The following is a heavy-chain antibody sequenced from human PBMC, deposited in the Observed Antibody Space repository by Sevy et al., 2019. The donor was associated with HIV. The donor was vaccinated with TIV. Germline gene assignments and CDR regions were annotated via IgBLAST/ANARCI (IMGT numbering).Heavy chain of an antibody. CDR2: VSPTSLST. D-gene: IGHD3-16*01. CDR3: AKLHSRMIPGNGALDY. V-gene: IGHV3-23*01. Sequence: GGSLRLSCTASGFSFSNYVMAWVRQAPGKGLEWVSSVSPTSLSTYDAESVKGRFTISRDNSKNTLYLQMNSLRAEDTAIYYCAKLHSRMIPGNGALDYWGRGTLVTVSS. J-gene: IGHJ4*01. CDR1: GFSFSNYV.